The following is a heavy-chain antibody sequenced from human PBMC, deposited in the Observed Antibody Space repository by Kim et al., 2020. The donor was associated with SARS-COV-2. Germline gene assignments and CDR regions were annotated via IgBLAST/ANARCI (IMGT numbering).Heavy chain of an antibody. D-gene: IGHD6-13*01. J-gene: IGHJ3*02. CDR2: IYYSGST. CDR1: GGSISSYY. CDR3: AREGSSWYKRAFDI. Sequence: SETLSLTCTVSGGSISSYYWSWIRQPPGKGLEWIGYIYYSGSTNYNPSLKSRVTISVDTSKNQFSLKLSSVTAADTAVYYCAREGSSWYKRAFDIWGQGTMVTVSS. V-gene: IGHV4-59*01.